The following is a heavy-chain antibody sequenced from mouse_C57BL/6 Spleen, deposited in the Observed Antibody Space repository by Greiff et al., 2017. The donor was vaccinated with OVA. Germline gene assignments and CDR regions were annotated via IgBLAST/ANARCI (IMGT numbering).Heavy chain of an antibody. CDR3: ARALLTTVVAGYFDY. V-gene: IGHV5-6*01. J-gene: IGHJ2*01. CDR2: ISSGGSYT. Sequence: EVKLMESGGDLVKPGGSLKLSCAASGFTFSSYGMSWVRQTPDKRLEWVATISSGGSYTYYPDSVKGRFTISRDNAKNTLYLQMSSLKSEDTAMYYCARALLTTVVAGYFDYWGQGTTLTVSS. D-gene: IGHD1-1*01. CDR1: GFTFSSYG.